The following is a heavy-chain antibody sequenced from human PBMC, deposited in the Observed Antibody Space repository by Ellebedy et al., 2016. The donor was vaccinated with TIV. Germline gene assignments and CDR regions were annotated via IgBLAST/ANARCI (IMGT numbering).Heavy chain of an antibody. V-gene: IGHV3-9*01. CDR1: GFTFDDYA. J-gene: IGHJ3*02. CDR2: ISWNSGSI. D-gene: IGHD6-13*01. CDR3: AAAAGAGDDAFDI. Sequence: SLKISCAASGFTFDDYALHWVRQAPGRGLEWVSGISWNSGSIDYADSVKGRFTISRDNAKNSLYLQMNSLRAEDTAVYYCAAAAGAGDDAFDIWGQGTMVTVSS.